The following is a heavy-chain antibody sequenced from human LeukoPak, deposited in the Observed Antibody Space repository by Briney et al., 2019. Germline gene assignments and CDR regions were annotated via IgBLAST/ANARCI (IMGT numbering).Heavy chain of an antibody. Sequence: SETLSLTCAVYGGSFSGYYWSWIRQPPGKGLEWIGEINHSGSTNYNPSLKSRVTISVDTSKNQFSLKLSSVTAADTAVYYCARGPPRVAAAGTGYFQHWGQGTLVTVSS. V-gene: IGHV4-34*01. CDR1: GGSFSGYY. D-gene: IGHD6-13*01. CDR2: INHSGST. CDR3: ARGPPRVAAAGTGYFQH. J-gene: IGHJ1*01.